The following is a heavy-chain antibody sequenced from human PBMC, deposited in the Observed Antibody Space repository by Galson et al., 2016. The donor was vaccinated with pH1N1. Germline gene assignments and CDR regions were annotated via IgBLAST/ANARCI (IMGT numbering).Heavy chain of an antibody. J-gene: IGHJ5*02. CDR3: TRGKRGTYYFDSSGYSFAH. CDR1: GGAFSGYY. Sequence: ETLSLTCEVHGGAFSGYYWTWIRQPPGKGLEWIGESKDGGSANYNPSLESRVTISVETSKNQISLKLNSVTAADTAVYYCTRGKRGTYYFDSSGYSFAHWGPGTLVTVSS. V-gene: IGHV4-34*01. CDR2: SKDGGSA. D-gene: IGHD3-22*01.